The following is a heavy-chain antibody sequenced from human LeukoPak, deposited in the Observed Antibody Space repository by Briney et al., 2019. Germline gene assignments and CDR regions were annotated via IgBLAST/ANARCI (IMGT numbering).Heavy chain of an antibody. V-gene: IGHV4-59*12. CDR2: IYFSGTT. CDR3: ASSKYCNSTTCIDY. CDR1: GGSFSGYY. Sequence: SETLSLTCAVYGGSFSGYYWSWIRQPPGKGLEWIGYIYFSGTTNYNPSLESRVTISVDTSKNQLSLKLRSVAAADTAVYYCASSKYCNSTTCIDYWGQGTLVTVSS. D-gene: IGHD2-2*01. J-gene: IGHJ4*02.